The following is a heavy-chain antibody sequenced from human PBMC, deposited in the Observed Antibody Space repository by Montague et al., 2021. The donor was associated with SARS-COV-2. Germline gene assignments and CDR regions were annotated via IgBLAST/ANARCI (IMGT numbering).Heavy chain of an antibody. CDR2: FYSVGST. CDR1: GASVSSSD. Sequence: SETLSLTCTVSGASVSSSDWGWIRQPPGKGLEWIGYFYSVGSTDYNPSLKSRVTISRDTAKNQFFLKVRSVTAADTAIYYCARETMTADAFDIWGQGTMVTVSS. V-gene: IGHV4-59*02. D-gene: IGHD1-14*01. J-gene: IGHJ3*02. CDR3: ARETMTADAFDI.